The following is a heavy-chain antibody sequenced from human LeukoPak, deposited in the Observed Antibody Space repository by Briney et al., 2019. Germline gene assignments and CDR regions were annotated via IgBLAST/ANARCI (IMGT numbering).Heavy chain of an antibody. J-gene: IGHJ3*02. CDR2: IYTSGST. CDR1: GGSISSYY. D-gene: IGHD3-22*01. V-gene: IGHV4-4*07. Sequence: SETLSLTCTVSGGSISSYYWSWIRQPAGKGLEWIGRIYTSGSTNYNPSLKSRVTMSVDTSKNQFSLKLSSVTAADTAVYYCARGYYYDSSGYWPRASDIWGQGTMVTVSS. CDR3: ARGYYYDSSGYWPRASDI.